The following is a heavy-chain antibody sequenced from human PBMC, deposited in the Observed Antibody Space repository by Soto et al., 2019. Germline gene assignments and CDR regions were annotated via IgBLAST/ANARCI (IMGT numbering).Heavy chain of an antibody. V-gene: IGHV3-33*01. D-gene: IGHD5-18*01. CDR1: GFSFSSYG. CDR2: IWYDGSNE. Sequence: QVQLVESGGGVVQPGRSLRLSCAASGFSFSSYGMHWVRQAPGKGLEWVAVIWYDGSNEYYADSVKGRFTISRDNSNNMVNLQMNSLRAEDTAVYYCAREGAAMVINGWFDPWGQGTLVTVSS. CDR3: AREGAAMVINGWFDP. J-gene: IGHJ5*02.